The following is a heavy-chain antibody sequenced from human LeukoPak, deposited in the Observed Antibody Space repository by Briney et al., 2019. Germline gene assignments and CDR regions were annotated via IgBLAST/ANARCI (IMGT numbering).Heavy chain of an antibody. CDR3: ARLKGSSWYGSPYYYYMDV. CDR1: GGSFSGYY. V-gene: IGHV4-34*01. J-gene: IGHJ6*03. D-gene: IGHD6-13*01. CDR2: INHSGST. Sequence: SETLSLTCAVYGGSFSGYYWSWIRQPPGKGLEWIGEINHSGSTNYNPSLKSRVTISVDTSKNQFSLKLSSVTAADTAVYYCARLKGSSWYGSPYYYYMDVWGKGTTVTVSS.